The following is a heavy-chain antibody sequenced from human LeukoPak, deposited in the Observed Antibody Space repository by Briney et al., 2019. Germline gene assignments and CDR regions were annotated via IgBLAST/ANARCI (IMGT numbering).Heavy chain of an antibody. V-gene: IGHV3-23*01. Sequence: PGGSLRLSCAASGFTFSSNGMGWVRQAPGKGLEWVSVISGSGGSTNYADSVKGRFTISRDNSKDTLYLQMNSLRVEDTAVFYCAKYKDAYGGDSADHWGQGTLVTVSS. CDR1: GFTFSSNG. D-gene: IGHD4-23*01. CDR3: AKYKDAYGGDSADH. J-gene: IGHJ4*02. CDR2: ISGSGGST.